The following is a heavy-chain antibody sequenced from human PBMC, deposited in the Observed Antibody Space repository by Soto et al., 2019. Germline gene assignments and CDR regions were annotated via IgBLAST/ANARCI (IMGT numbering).Heavy chain of an antibody. D-gene: IGHD4-4*01. CDR3: ARVGDGYSFDY. Sequence: QVQLVESGGGVVQPGRSLRLSCAASGFTFSNYGMHWVRQAPGKGLEWVAIIWYDGSNKYYADSVKGRFTISRDNSKNTLYRRMNSLRAEDAAVYYCARVGDGYSFDYWGQVTLVTVSS. V-gene: IGHV3-33*01. CDR1: GFTFSNYG. J-gene: IGHJ4*02. CDR2: IWYDGSNK.